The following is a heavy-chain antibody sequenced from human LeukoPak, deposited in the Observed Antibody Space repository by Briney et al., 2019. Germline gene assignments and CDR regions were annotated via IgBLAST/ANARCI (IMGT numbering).Heavy chain of an antibody. CDR3: AKMVKAVHFDY. Sequence: GGSLRLSCAASGFTFSSYAMSWVRQAPGKGLEWVSTISGSGGSTYYAASVKGRFTISRDNSKNTLYLQMNRLRAEDTAVYYCAKMVKAVHFDYWGQGTLVTVSS. CDR2: ISGSGGST. D-gene: IGHD5-18*01. V-gene: IGHV3-23*01. J-gene: IGHJ4*02. CDR1: GFTFSSYA.